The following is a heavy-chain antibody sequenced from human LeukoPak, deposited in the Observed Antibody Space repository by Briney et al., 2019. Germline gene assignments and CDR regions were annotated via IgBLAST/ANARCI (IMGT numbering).Heavy chain of an antibody. CDR3: ARDGAVVPSYYYGMDV. CDR2: IWYDGSNK. CDR1: GFTFSSYG. D-gene: IGHD6-19*01. J-gene: IGHJ6*02. V-gene: IGHV3-33*01. Sequence: GGSLRLSCAASGFTFSSYGMHWVRQAPGKGLEWVAVIWYDGSNKYYADSVKGRFTISRDNSKNTLYLQMNSLRAEDTAVYYCARDGAVVPSYYYGMDVWGQGTTVTVSS.